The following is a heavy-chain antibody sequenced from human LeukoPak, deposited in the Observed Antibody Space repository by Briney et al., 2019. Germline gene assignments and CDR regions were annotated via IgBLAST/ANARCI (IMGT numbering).Heavy chain of an antibody. Sequence: GGSLRLSCAASGFTFSIYGMQWVRQAPGKGLEWVAFIRYDESNKYYADSVKGRFTISRDNSKNTLYLQMNSLRPEDTAVYYCARGFVPVLRYFDWLSLYYYYYMDVWGKGTTVTVSS. V-gene: IGHV3-30*02. CDR2: IRYDESNK. CDR3: ARGFVPVLRYFDWLSLYYYYYMDV. J-gene: IGHJ6*03. D-gene: IGHD3-9*01. CDR1: GFTFSIYG.